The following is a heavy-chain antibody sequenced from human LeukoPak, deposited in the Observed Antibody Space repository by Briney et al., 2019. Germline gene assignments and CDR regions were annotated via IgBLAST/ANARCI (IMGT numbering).Heavy chain of an antibody. J-gene: IGHJ6*03. CDR3: ARSTGTTVFSMGVRNYYYYMDV. D-gene: IGHD4-11*01. CDR1: GGSISSYY. Sequence: PSETLSLTCTVSGGSISSYYWSWIRQPAGKGLEWIGRIYTSGSTSYNPSLKSRVTMSVDTSKNQFSLKLSSVTAADTAVYYCARSTGTTVFSMGVRNYYYYMDVWGKGTTVTVSS. V-gene: IGHV4-4*07. CDR2: IYTSGST.